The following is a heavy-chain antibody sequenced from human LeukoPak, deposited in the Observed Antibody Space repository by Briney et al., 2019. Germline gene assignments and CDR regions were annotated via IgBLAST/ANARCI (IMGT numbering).Heavy chain of an antibody. D-gene: IGHD3-10*01. CDR1: GGSFSGYY. Sequence: SETLSLTCAVYGGSFSGYYWSWIRQPPGKGLEWIGEINHSGSTNYNPSLKSRVTISVDTSKNQFSLKLSSVTAADTAVYYCARGWWYYGSGSVDYWGQGTLVTVSS. V-gene: IGHV4-34*01. CDR3: ARGWWYYGSGSVDY. CDR2: INHSGST. J-gene: IGHJ4*02.